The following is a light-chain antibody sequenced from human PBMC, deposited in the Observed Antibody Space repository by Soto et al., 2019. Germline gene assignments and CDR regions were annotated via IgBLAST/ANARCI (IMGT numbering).Light chain of an antibody. CDR1: QSVSSK. J-gene: IGKJ1*01. CDR3: HHYSTWHWT. V-gene: IGKV3-15*01. Sequence: EIVMTQSPATLSVSPGERATLSCRASQSVSSKLAWYPQKPGQGPRLLIYGASTRATGIPARFIGSGSGTEFSLTISSLQSEDFAVYYCHHYSTWHWTFGQGTKVEIK. CDR2: GAS.